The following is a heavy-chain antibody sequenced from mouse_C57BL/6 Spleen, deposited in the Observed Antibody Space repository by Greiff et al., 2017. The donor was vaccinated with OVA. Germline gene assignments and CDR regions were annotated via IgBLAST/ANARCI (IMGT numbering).Heavy chain of an antibody. CDR3: ARRGYYGSSHYFDY. CDR1: GYTFTSYW. V-gene: IGHV1-64*01. J-gene: IGHJ2*01. Sequence: QVQLQQPGAELVKPGASVKLSCKASGYTFTSYWMHWVKQRPGQGLEWIGMIHPNSGSTNYNEKFKSKATLTVDKSSSTAYMQLSSLTSEDSAVYYCARRGYYGSSHYFDYWGQGTTLTVSS. D-gene: IGHD1-1*01. CDR2: IHPNSGST.